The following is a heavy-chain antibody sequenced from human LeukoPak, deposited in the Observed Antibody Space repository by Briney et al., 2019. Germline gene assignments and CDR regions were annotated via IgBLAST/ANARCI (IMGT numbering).Heavy chain of an antibody. CDR1: GYTFTGYY. Sequence: ASVKVSRKASGYTFTGYYMHWVRQAPGQGLEWMGWINPNSGGTNYAQKFQGRVTMTRDTSISTAYMELSRLRSDDTAVYYCARGLSSGPTIFQHWGQGTLVTVSS. D-gene: IGHD6-19*01. CDR2: INPNSGGT. V-gene: IGHV1-2*02. CDR3: ARGLSSGPTIFQH. J-gene: IGHJ1*01.